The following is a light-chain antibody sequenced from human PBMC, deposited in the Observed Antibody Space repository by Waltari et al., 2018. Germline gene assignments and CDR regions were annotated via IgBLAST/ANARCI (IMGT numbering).Light chain of an antibody. Sequence: EIVLTQSPGTLSLSPGERATLSCRTSQSVSSTYLAWYQQKPGQAPRLLIHGASGRVTGRPYRFRVSGSATDFTLTISRLDPEDFAVDYCQQYGSSPVTFGPGTKVDIK. V-gene: IGKV3-20*01. J-gene: IGKJ3*01. CDR3: QQYGSSPVT. CDR1: QSVSSTY. CDR2: GAS.